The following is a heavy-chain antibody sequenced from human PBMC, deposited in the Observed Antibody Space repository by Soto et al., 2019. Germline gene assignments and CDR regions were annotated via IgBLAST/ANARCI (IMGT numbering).Heavy chain of an antibody. D-gene: IGHD6-13*01. Sequence: QVQLVQSGAEVKKPGSSVRVSCKASGGTFGSNALSWVRQAPGQGLEWMGGIIPIFDTTHYAQNFQGRVTITADESTSTVYMELSSLRSEDTAVYYCATILVHSTTWYLNGMDVWGQGPAVTVSS. V-gene: IGHV1-69*01. CDR2: IIPIFDTT. CDR1: GGTFGSNA. J-gene: IGHJ6*02. CDR3: ATILVHSTTWYLNGMDV.